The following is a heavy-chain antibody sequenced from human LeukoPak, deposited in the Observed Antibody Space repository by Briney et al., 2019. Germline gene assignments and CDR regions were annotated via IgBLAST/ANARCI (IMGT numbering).Heavy chain of an antibody. CDR1: GGSISSYY. Sequence: SETLAHTCTVSGGSISSYYWSWTRQPPGKGLEWIGYIYYSGSTNYNPSLKSRVTISVDTSKNQFSLKLSSVTAADTAVYYCARERAGIADYWGQGTLVTVSS. CDR2: IYYSGST. J-gene: IGHJ4*02. CDR3: ARERAGIADY. D-gene: IGHD6-13*01. V-gene: IGHV4-59*01.